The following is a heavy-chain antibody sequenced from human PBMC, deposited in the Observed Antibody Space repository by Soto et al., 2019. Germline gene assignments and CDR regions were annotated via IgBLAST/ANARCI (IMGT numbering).Heavy chain of an antibody. V-gene: IGHV3-48*01. CDR1: GFTFSSYS. CDR2: ISSSSSTI. D-gene: IGHD3-10*01. J-gene: IGHJ6*03. CDR3: ARGGAPLKYYYGSGSYYNSYYYYYMDV. Sequence: GGSLRLSCAASGFTFSSYSMNWVRQAPGKGLEWVSYISSSSSTIYYADSVKGRFTISRDNAKNSLYLQMNSLRAEDTAVYYCARGGAPLKYYYGSGSYYNSYYYYYMDVWGKGTTVTVSS.